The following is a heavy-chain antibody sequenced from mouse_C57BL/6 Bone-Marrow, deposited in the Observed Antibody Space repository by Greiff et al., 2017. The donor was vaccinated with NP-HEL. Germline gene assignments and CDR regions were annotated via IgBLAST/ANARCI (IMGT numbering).Heavy chain of an antibody. CDR1: GFNIKDYY. V-gene: IGHV14-2*01. J-gene: IGHJ4*01. D-gene: IGHD2-2*01. Sequence: VQLQQSGAELVKPGASVKLSCTASGFNIKDYYMHWVKQRTEQGLEWIGRIDPEDGETKYAPKFQGKATITADPSSNTAYLQLSSLTSEDTAVYYCARGRDLLWFPYYAMDYWGQGTSVTVSS. CDR2: IDPEDGET. CDR3: ARGRDLLWFPYYAMDY.